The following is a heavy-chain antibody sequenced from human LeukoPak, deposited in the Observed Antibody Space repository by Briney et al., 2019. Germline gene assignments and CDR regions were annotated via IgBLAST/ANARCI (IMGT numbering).Heavy chain of an antibody. D-gene: IGHD3-22*01. V-gene: IGHV3-23*01. CDR1: GFTFSSYA. Sequence: GGSLRLSCAASGFTFSSYAMSWVRQAPGKGLEWVSAISGSGGSTYYADSVKGRFTISRDNSKNTLYLQMNSLRAEDTAVYYCAKPYYYDSSGYCGFDDWGQRTLVTDSS. J-gene: IGHJ4*02. CDR3: AKPYYYDSSGYCGFDD. CDR2: ISGSGGST.